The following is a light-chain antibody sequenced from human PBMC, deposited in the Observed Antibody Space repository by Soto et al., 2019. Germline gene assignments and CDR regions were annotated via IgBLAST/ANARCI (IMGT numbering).Light chain of an antibody. Sequence: QSALTQPPSASGSPGQSVTISCTGASSDVGGSNYVSWHQQHPGKAPKLMIYEVNKRPSGVPDRFSGSKSGNTASLTVSGLQAEDEADYYCSAYGGNYTDVFGTGTKVTVL. CDR1: SSDVGGSNY. J-gene: IGLJ1*01. CDR2: EVN. V-gene: IGLV2-8*01. CDR3: SAYGGNYTDV.